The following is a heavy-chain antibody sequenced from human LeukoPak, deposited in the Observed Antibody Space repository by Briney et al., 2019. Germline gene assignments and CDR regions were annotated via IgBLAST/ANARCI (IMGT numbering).Heavy chain of an antibody. V-gene: IGHV4-39*01. J-gene: IGHJ4*02. CDR2: IYYSGST. D-gene: IGHD6-19*01. Sequence: PSETLSLTCTVSGGSISGTSYYWGWIRQPPGKGLEWIGSIYYSGSTYYNPSLKSRVTISVDTSKNQFSLKLSSVTAADTAVYYCARPYSSGWQYFDYWGQGTLVTVSS. CDR1: GGSISGTSYY. CDR3: ARPYSSGWQYFDY.